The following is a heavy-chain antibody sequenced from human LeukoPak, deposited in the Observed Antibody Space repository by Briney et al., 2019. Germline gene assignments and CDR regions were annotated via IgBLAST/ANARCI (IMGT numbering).Heavy chain of an antibody. V-gene: IGHV3-30*18. CDR2: ISYDGSNK. J-gene: IGHJ4*02. CDR3: AKDLTLRQGNYFDY. D-gene: IGHD3-9*01. CDR1: GFTFSSYG. Sequence: PGGSLRLSCAASGFTFSSYGMHWVRQAPGKGLEWVAVISYDGSNKYYADSVKGRFTISRDNSKNTLYLQMNSLRAEDTAVYYCAKDLTLRQGNYFDYWGQGTLVTVSS.